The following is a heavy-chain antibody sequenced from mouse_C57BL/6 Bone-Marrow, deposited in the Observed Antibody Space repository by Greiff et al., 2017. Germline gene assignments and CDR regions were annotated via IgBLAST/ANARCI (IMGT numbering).Heavy chain of an antibody. J-gene: IGHJ3*01. V-gene: IGHV1-64*01. Sequence: QVQLQQPGAELVKPGASVKLSCKASGYTFTSYWLNWVKQRPGQGLEWIGLIHPNSGSTNYNEKFKSKATLTVDKSSSTAYMQLSSRTSADSAVYYCSWVVFAYWGQGTLVTVSA. D-gene: IGHD1-1*02. CDR3: SWVVFAY. CDR2: IHPNSGST. CDR1: GYTFTSYW.